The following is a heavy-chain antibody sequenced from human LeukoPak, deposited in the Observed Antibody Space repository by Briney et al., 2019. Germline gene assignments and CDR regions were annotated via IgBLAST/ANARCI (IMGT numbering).Heavy chain of an antibody. CDR1: GASISDSSYY. V-gene: IGHV4-39*02. Sequence: PSETLSLTCTVSGASISDSSYYWGWIRQPPGKGLEWIGSIYYSGSTYYNPSLKSRVTISVDTSKNQFSLKLSSVTAADTAVYFCAREYRSSARYWGQGTLVTVSS. J-gene: IGHJ4*02. D-gene: IGHD6-6*01. CDR2: IYYSGST. CDR3: AREYRSSARY.